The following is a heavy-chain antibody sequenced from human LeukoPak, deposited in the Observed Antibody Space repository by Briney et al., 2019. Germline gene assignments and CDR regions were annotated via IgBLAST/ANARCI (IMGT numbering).Heavy chain of an antibody. CDR1: GGSFSGYY. V-gene: IGHV4-34*01. Sequence: SETLSLTCAVYGGSFSGYYWTWIRQPPGKGLEWIGYIYYSGSTYYNPSLKSRVTISVDTSKNQFSLKLSSVTAADTAVYYCARGGAVAGFDYWGQGTLVTVSS. J-gene: IGHJ4*02. CDR3: ARGGAVAGFDY. D-gene: IGHD6-19*01. CDR2: IYYSGST.